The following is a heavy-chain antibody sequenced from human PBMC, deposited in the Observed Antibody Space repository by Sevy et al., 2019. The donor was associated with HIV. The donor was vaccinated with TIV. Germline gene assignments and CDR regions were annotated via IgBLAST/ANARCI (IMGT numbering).Heavy chain of an antibody. Sequence: GGSLRLSCAASGFTVISNYMSWVRQAPGKGLEWVSLIYSGGSTYYADSVKGRFTISRDNSKNTLYLQMNSLRVEDTAVYYCATLSPLPMAFDYWGQGTLVTVSS. CDR3: ATLSPLPMAFDY. V-gene: IGHV3-66*01. J-gene: IGHJ4*02. D-gene: IGHD3-10*01. CDR2: IYSGGST. CDR1: GFTVISNY.